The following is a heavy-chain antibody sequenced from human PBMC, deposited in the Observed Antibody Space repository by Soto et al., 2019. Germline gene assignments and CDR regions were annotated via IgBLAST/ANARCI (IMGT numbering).Heavy chain of an antibody. J-gene: IGHJ6*02. V-gene: IGHV3-21*01. D-gene: IGHD1-20*01. CDR1: GFTFSTYS. Sequence: XGSLRLACVGSGFTFSTYSINWVRQAPGKGLEWVSSISSRSDIYYADSVKGRFTISRDNAKNSVSLQMNSLRAEDTAVYYCAREYTAWPLAYGLDVWGQGTTVTVSS. CDR3: AREYTAWPLAYGLDV. CDR2: ISSRSDI.